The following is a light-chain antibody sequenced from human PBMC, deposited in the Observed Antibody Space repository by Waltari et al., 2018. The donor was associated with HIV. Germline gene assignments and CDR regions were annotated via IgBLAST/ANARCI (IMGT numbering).Light chain of an antibody. CDR3: QQYSDWPRA. V-gene: IGKV3-15*01. CDR1: QSVSTY. Sequence: EIVVTQFPAALSVSPGERASLSCTVSQSVSTYLAWYHQVPGQAPRLPISDSSNRATGVPDRFSGSGSGTHFILTISSLQSEDSGVYYCQQYSDWPRAFGLGTKVEV. J-gene: IGKJ1*01. CDR2: DSS.